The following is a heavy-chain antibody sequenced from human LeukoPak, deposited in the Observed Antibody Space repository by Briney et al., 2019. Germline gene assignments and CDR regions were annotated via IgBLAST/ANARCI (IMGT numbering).Heavy chain of an antibody. CDR3: ARDFHSIHAFDI. CDR2: ISSSGSTI. D-gene: IGHD2/OR15-2a*01. V-gene: IGHV3-11*04. Sequence: GGSLRLSCAASGFTFSNYDMSWVRQAPGKGLEWVSYISSSGSTIYYADSVKGRFTISRDNAKNSLYLQMNSLRAEDTVVYYCARDFHSIHAFDIWGQGTMVTVSS. J-gene: IGHJ3*02. CDR1: GFTFSNYD.